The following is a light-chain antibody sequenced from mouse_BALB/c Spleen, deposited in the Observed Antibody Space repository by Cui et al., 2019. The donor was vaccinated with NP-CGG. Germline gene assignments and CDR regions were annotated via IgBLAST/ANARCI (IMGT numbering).Light chain of an antibody. CDR2: GTN. CDR1: TGAVTTSNY. CDR3: ALWYSNHWV. V-gene: IGLV1*01. Sequence: QTVLTQKSALTTSPGETVTLICRSSTGAVTTSNYANWVQEKPDHLFTGLIGGTNNRAPGVPARFSGSLIGDKAALTITGAQTEDEAIYFCALWYSNHWVFGGGTKLTVL. J-gene: IGLJ1*01.